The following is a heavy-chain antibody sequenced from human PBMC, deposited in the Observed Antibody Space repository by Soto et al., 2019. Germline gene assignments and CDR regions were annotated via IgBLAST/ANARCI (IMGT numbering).Heavy chain of an antibody. Sequence: QVQLVQSGAEVKKPGASVKVSCKASGYTFTSYGISWVRQAPGQGLEWMGWISAYNGNTNYAQKLQGRVTMTTDTSTSTAYMELRSLRSDDTAVYYCARGGNWTRIDGRTTGPYYYYYYGMDVWGQGTTVTVSS. D-gene: IGHD1-1*01. V-gene: IGHV1-18*04. CDR2: ISAYNGNT. CDR3: ARGGNWTRIDGRTTGPYYYYYYGMDV. CDR1: GYTFTSYG. J-gene: IGHJ6*02.